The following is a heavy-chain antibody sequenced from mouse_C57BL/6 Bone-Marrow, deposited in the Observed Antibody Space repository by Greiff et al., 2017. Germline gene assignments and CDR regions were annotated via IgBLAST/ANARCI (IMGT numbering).Heavy chain of an antibody. CDR1: GFNIKDDY. J-gene: IGHJ2*01. CDR3: TPRLYYFDY. Sequence: EVKLLESGAELVRPGASVKLSCTASGFNIKDDYMHWVKQRPEQGLEWIGWIDPENGDTEDASKFQGKATITADTSSNTAYLPLSSLTSEDTAVYYCTPRLYYFDYWVQGTTLTVSS. V-gene: IGHV14-4*01. CDR2: IDPENGDT.